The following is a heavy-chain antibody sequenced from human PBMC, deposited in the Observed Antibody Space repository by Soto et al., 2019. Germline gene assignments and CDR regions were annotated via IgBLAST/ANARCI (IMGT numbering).Heavy chain of an antibody. J-gene: IGHJ4*02. V-gene: IGHV3-23*01. CDR3: ANVPICCGSSSCYAEGFDS. D-gene: IGHD2-2*01. CDR2: ISAGGSDT. Sequence: GGSLRLSCVASGFVFSDYAMSWVRQAPGKGLEWVSAISAGGSDTYYADSVKGRFTVSRVNSKNTLYLQMNTLRAEDTAIYYCANVPICCGSSSCYAEGFDSWGQGTMVTVYS. CDR1: GFVFSDYA.